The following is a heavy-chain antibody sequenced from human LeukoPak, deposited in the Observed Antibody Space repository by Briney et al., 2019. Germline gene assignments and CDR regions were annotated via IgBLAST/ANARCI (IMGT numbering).Heavy chain of an antibody. CDR3: AKVADYYDSSGYYY. CDR2: ISGSGGST. V-gene: IGHV3-23*01. CDR1: GFTFSSYA. Sequence: GGSLRLSCAASGFTFSSYAMSWVRQAPGKGLEWVSAISGSGGSTYYADSVKGRFTISRDNSKNTLYLQMNSLRAEDTAVCYCAKVADYYDSSGYYYWGQGTLVTVSS. D-gene: IGHD3-22*01. J-gene: IGHJ4*02.